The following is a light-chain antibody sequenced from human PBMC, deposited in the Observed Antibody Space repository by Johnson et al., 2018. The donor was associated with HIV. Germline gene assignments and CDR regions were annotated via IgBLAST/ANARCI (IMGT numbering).Light chain of an antibody. CDR2: ENN. Sequence: QSVLTQPPSVSAAPGQKVTISCSGSSSNIGNNYVSWYQQLPGTAPKLLIYENNQRSSGIPDRFSGSKSATSATLGITGLQTGDEADYYFATWDTSLSTGGVFGTGTKVTVL. J-gene: IGLJ1*01. V-gene: IGLV1-51*02. CDR3: ATWDTSLSTGGV. CDR1: SSNIGNNY.